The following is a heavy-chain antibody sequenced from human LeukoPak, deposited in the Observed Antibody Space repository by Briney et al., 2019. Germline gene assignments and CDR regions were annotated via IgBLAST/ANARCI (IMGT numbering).Heavy chain of an antibody. CDR2: ISAYNGNT. CDR1: GYTFTSYG. V-gene: IGHV1-18*01. D-gene: IGHD2-15*01. Sequence: ASVKVSCKASGYTFTSYGISWVRQAPGQGLEWMGWISAYNGNTNYAQKFQGRVTITADESTSTAYMELSSLRSEDTAVYYCARDRCSGGSCYPVDPWGQGTLVTVSS. J-gene: IGHJ5*02. CDR3: ARDRCSGGSCYPVDP.